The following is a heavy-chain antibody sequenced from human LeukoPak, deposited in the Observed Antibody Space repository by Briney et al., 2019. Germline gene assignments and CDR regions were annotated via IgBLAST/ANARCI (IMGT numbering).Heavy chain of an antibody. V-gene: IGHV3-33*06. CDR3: AKGYDFLDY. CDR1: GFTFSSYG. D-gene: IGHD3-3*01. J-gene: IGHJ4*02. Sequence: GGSLRLSCAASGFTFSSYGMHWVRQAPGKGLEWVAVIWYNGSNKYYADSVKGRFTISRDNSKNTLYLQMNSLRAEDTAVYYCAKGYDFLDYWGQGTLVTVSS. CDR2: IWYNGSNK.